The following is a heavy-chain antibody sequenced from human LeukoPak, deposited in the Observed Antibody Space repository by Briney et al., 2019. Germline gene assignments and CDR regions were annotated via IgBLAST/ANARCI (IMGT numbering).Heavy chain of an antibody. CDR3: ARGGEMATIKVCDY. V-gene: IGHV1-8*01. CDR1: GYTFTSYD. Sequence: GASVKVSCKASGYTFTSYDINWVRQATGQGLEWMGWMNPNSGNTGYAQKFQGRVTMTRNTSISTAYMELSSLRSKDTAVYYCARGGEMATIKVCDYWGQGTLVTVSS. J-gene: IGHJ4*02. CDR2: MNPNSGNT. D-gene: IGHD5-24*01.